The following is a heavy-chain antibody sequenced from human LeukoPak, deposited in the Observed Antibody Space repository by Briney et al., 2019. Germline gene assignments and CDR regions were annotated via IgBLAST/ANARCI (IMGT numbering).Heavy chain of an antibody. V-gene: IGHV1-69*13. CDR2: IIPMFGTA. J-gene: IGHJ3*02. CDR3: ARSSYDSSGYYSDAFDI. Sequence: ASVKVSCKASGGTFSSYAISWVRQAPGQGLEWMGGIIPMFGTADYAQKFQGRVTITADESTSTAYMELSSLRSEDTAVYYCARSSYDSSGYYSDAFDIWGQGTMVTVSS. D-gene: IGHD3-22*01. CDR1: GGTFSSYA.